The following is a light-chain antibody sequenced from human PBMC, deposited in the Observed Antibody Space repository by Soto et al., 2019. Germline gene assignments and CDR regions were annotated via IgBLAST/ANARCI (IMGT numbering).Light chain of an antibody. J-gene: IGKJ4*01. Sequence: EIVLTQTPATLSVSPGERSTLSSGASQSVSSNLAWYQQKPGQAPRLLVYDASNRATGIPTRFSGSGSGTDFTLTISNLEPEDFAVYYCQQHISWPLTFGGGTKVDI. V-gene: IGKV3-11*01. CDR3: QQHISWPLT. CDR1: QSVSSN. CDR2: DAS.